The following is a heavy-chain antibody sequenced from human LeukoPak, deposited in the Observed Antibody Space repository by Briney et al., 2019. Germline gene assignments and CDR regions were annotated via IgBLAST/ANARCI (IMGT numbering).Heavy chain of an antibody. D-gene: IGHD3-10*01. J-gene: IGHJ3*02. V-gene: IGHV3-30*18. CDR1: GFTFSSYG. CDR2: ISYDGSNT. CDR3: ADDPSGAALDI. Sequence: GGSLRLSCAASGFTFSSYGMHWVRQAPGKGLEWVAVISYDGSNTYYADSVKGRFTISRDNSKNTLYLQMNSLRAEDTAVYYCADDPSGAALDIWGQGTMVTVCS.